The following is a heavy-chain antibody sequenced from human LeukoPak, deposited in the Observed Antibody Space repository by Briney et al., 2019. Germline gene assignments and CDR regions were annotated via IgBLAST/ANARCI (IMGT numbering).Heavy chain of an antibody. D-gene: IGHD3-22*01. Sequence: PGGSLRLSCAASGFTFSSYGMHWVRQAPGKGLEWVAFIRYDGSNKYYADSVKGRFTISRDNSKNTLYLQMNSLRAEDTAVYYCAKDPDRATYYRFDYWGQGTLVTASS. CDR2: IRYDGSNK. V-gene: IGHV3-30*02. CDR1: GFTFSSYG. J-gene: IGHJ4*02. CDR3: AKDPDRATYYRFDY.